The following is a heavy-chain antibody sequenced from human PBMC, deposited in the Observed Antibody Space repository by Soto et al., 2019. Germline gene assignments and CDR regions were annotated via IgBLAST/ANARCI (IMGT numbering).Heavy chain of an antibody. CDR3: AKRHRTNPGELDY. V-gene: IGHV3-23*01. CDR2: ISGSGGST. D-gene: IGHD1-26*01. Sequence: LRHSCAASEGTFSSYAMSRVSKAPGKGLEWVSAISGSGGSTYYADSVKGRFTISRDNSKNTLYLQMNSLRAEDTAVYYCAKRHRTNPGELDYWGQGTLVTVSS. CDR1: EGTFSSYA. J-gene: IGHJ4*02.